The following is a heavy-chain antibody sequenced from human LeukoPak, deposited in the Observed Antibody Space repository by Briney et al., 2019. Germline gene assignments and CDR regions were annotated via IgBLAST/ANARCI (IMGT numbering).Heavy chain of an antibody. D-gene: IGHD6-19*01. V-gene: IGHV3-23*01. CDR1: GFTFSSYA. CDR3: AKISAYSGGSDFDY. J-gene: IGHJ4*02. CDR2: ISGCGGST. Sequence: GGSLRLSCAASGFTFSSYAMSWVRQAPGKGLEWVSAISGCGGSTYYADSVKGRFTISRDNSKNTLYLQMNSLRAEDTAVYYCAKISAYSGGSDFDYWGQGTLVTVSS.